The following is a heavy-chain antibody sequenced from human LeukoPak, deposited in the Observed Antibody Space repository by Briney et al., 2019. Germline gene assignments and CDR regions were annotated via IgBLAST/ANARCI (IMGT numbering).Heavy chain of an antibody. J-gene: IGHJ4*02. CDR1: GGSISSYY. V-gene: IGHV4-4*07. Sequence: PSETLSLTCTVSGGSISSYYWSWIRQPAGKGLEWIGRIYTSGSTNYNPSLKSRVTMSVDTSKNQFSLKLSSVTAADTAVYYCARIRYCSGGSCYSGFFDYWGQGTLVTVSS. D-gene: IGHD2-15*01. CDR3: ARIRYCSGGSCYSGFFDY. CDR2: IYTSGST.